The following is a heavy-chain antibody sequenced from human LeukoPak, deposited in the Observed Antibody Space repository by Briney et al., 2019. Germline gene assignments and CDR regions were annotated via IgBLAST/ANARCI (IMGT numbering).Heavy chain of an antibody. CDR2: IYYSGTT. V-gene: IGHV4-59*08. D-gene: IGHD1-26*01. CDR1: GGSISNYY. CDR3: ARHSGASPHYFDY. Sequence: SETLSLTCTVSGGSISNYYWSWIRQPPGKGLEWIGFIYYSGTTHYNPSLKSRVTMSVATSNNQFSLRLSSVTAADTAIYYCARHSGASPHYFDYWGQGALVTVSS. J-gene: IGHJ4*02.